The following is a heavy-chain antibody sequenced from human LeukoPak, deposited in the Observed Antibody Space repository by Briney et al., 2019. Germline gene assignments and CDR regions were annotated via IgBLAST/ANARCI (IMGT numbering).Heavy chain of an antibody. D-gene: IGHD5-18*01. CDR1: GGTFSSYA. CDR3: AREGGYSYGFSFDY. Sequence: ASVKVSCKASGGTFSSYAISWVRQAPGQGLEWMGWISAYNGNTNYAQKLQGRLTMTTDTSTSTAYMELRSLRSDDTAVYYCAREGGYSYGFSFDYWGQGTLVTVSS. CDR2: ISAYNGNT. V-gene: IGHV1-18*01. J-gene: IGHJ4*02.